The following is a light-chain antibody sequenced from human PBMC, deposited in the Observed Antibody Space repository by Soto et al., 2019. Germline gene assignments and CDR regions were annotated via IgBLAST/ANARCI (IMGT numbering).Light chain of an antibody. J-gene: IGKJ1*01. CDR3: QQYGSSPRT. Sequence: EIVLTQSPVTLSLSPGERATLSCRASQSVSSNYLAWFQQKPGQAPRLLIYGASSRATGIPDRLSGSGSGADFTLTISRLEPEDFAVYYCQQYGSSPRTFGQGTKVDIK. CDR1: QSVSSNY. V-gene: IGKV3-20*01. CDR2: GAS.